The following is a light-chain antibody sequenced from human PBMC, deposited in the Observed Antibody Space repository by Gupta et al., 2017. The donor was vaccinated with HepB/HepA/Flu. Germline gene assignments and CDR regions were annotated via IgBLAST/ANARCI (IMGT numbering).Light chain of an antibody. V-gene: IGLV2-14*03. Sequence: QSALTQPASVSGSPGQSITISCTGTSRDVGGYNYVSWYQQHPGKAPKLMIYDVSNRPSGVSNRFSGSKSGNTASLTISELQAEAEADYYCSAYTSSSVVFGGGTKLTVL. J-gene: IGLJ2*01. CDR1: SRDVGGYNY. CDR3: SAYTSSSVV. CDR2: DVS.